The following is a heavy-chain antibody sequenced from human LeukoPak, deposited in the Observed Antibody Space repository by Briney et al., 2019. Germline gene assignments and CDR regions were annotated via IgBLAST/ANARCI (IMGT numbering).Heavy chain of an antibody. V-gene: IGHV3-23*01. CDR2: ISGSGGST. Sequence: GGSLRLSCAASGFTFSSYSMNWVRQAPGKGLEWVSAISGSGGSTYYADSVKGRFTISRDNSKNTLYLQMNSLRAEDTAVYYCAKVNGDVVVPAAILAFDIWGQGTMVTVSS. D-gene: IGHD2-2*02. CDR1: GFTFSSYS. CDR3: AKVNGDVVVPAAILAFDI. J-gene: IGHJ3*02.